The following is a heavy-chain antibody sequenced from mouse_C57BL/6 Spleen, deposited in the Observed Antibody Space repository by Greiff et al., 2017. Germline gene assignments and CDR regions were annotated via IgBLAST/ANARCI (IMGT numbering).Heavy chain of an antibody. V-gene: IGHV1-72*01. CDR3: ARDYGSSPWYFDV. Sequence: QVQLKESGAELVKPGASVKLSCKASGYTFTSYWMHWVKQRPGRGLEWIGRIDPNSGGTKYNEKFKSKATLTVDKPSSTAYMQLSSLTSEDSAVYYCARDYGSSPWYFDVWGTGTTVTVSS. J-gene: IGHJ1*03. D-gene: IGHD1-1*01. CDR1: GYTFTSYW. CDR2: IDPNSGGT.